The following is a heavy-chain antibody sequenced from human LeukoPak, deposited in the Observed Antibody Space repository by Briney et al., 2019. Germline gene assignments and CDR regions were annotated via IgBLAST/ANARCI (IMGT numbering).Heavy chain of an antibody. Sequence: GGSLRLSCAASGFTFSDYYMSWIRQAPGRGLEWVSYISSSGSTIYYADSVKGRFTISRDNAKNSLYLQMNSLRAEDTAVYYCARRLRDDILTGYYLHYYYMDVWGKGTTVTISS. D-gene: IGHD3-9*01. CDR1: GFTFSDYY. CDR2: ISSSGSTI. CDR3: ARRLRDDILTGYYLHYYYMDV. V-gene: IGHV3-11*01. J-gene: IGHJ6*03.